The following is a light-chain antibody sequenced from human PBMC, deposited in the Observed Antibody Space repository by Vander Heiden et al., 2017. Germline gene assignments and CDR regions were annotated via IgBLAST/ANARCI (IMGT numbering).Light chain of an antibody. CDR3: QSYDSSRSGYVV. Sequence: SVLTLPPSASGAPGQRVSIPCPGSGSNIGAGYDVHWYRQLPGTAPKLLIYGNSNRPSGVPDRFSGSKSGTSASLAITGLQAEDEADYYCQSYDSSRSGYVVFGGGTKLTVL. J-gene: IGLJ2*01. CDR2: GNS. CDR1: GSNIGAGYD. V-gene: IGLV1-40*01.